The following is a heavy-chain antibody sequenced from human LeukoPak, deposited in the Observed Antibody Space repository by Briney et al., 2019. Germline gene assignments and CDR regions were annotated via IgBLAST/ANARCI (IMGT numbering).Heavy chain of an antibody. CDR1: GVTFSGSG. Sequence: GGSLRLSCAASGVTFSGSGVHWVRQAPGKGLEWVSYISSSSSTIYYADSVKGRFTISRDNAKNSLDLQMNSLRDEDTAVYYCARARASGRSGFDYWGQGTLVTVSS. CDR3: ARARASGRSGFDY. V-gene: IGHV3-48*02. J-gene: IGHJ4*02. D-gene: IGHD2-15*01. CDR2: ISSSSSTI.